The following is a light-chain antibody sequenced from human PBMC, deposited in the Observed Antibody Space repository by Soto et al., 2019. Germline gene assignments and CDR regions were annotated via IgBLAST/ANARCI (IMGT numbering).Light chain of an antibody. CDR2: EVS. Sequence: QSALTQPASVSGSPGQSITISCTGTSSDVGGYNYVSWYQQYPGKAPKLMIYEVSTRPSGVSNRFSGSKSGNTASLTISGLQAEYEADYYCSSYTSSSTYVFGTGTKLTVL. CDR1: SSDVGGYNY. J-gene: IGLJ1*01. V-gene: IGLV2-14*01. CDR3: SSYTSSSTYV.